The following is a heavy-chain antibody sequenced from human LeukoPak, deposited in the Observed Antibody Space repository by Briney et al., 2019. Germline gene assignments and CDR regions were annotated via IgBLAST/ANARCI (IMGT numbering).Heavy chain of an antibody. D-gene: IGHD4/OR15-4a*01. V-gene: IGHV4-4*07. CDR1: GGSITSDY. J-gene: IGHJ5*02. CDR3: SRGGANDL. Sequence: SETLSLTCAVSGGSITSDYWSWIRQPAGKGLEWIGRIFTSGSSTYNPSLKSRVTMSLDTSKNEFYLELSSVTAADTAIYFCSRGGANDLWGQGTLVTVSS. CDR2: IFTSGSS.